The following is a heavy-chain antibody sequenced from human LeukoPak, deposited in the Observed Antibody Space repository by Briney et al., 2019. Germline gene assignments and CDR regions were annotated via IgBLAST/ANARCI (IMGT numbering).Heavy chain of an antibody. V-gene: IGHV3-49*04. J-gene: IGHJ4*02. D-gene: IGHD2-2*01. Sequence: GRSLRLSCSTSGFTIGDYAMSWVRQAPGKGLEWVGFIQAKAYGGATKYAASVNGRFSISRDDSQSIANLQMNDLKTEDTAVYYCTRAPHPRCSSSGCYLDYWGQGTLVTVSS. CDR1: GFTIGDYA. CDR2: IQAKAYGGAT. CDR3: TRAPHPRCSSSGCYLDY.